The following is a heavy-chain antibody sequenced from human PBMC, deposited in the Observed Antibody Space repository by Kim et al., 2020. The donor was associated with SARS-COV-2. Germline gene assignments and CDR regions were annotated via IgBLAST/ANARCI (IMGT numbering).Heavy chain of an antibody. J-gene: IGHJ4*02. CDR1: RFTFNIYA. CDR2: ISGSGDSA. CDR3: AKGRTGYIYYFDY. D-gene: IGHD3-9*01. V-gene: IGHV3-23*01. Sequence: GGSLRLSCTSSRFTFNIYAMSWVRQAPGKGLEWVSTISGSGDSAYYADSVKGRFTISRDNSKNTLFLQMHSLTAEDTAVYYCAKGRTGYIYYFDYWGQGT.